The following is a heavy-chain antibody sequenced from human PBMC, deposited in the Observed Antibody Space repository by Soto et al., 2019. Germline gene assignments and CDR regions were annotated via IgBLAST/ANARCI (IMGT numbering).Heavy chain of an antibody. CDR1: GASFSDANYY. V-gene: IGHV4-39*02. J-gene: IGHJ4*02. Sequence: SETLSLTCIVSGASFSDANYYWVWIRQPPGEGLEWIGSFYYDGRTYYNASLKSRVTISVDTSKNHFSLMLTSVTAADTAVYYCAREDSIVIPAVSDFWGQGTLVTVSS. CDR3: AREDSIVIPAVSDF. D-gene: IGHD2-2*01. CDR2: FYYDGRT.